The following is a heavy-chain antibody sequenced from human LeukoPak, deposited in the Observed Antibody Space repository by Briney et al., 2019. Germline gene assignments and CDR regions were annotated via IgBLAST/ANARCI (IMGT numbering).Heavy chain of an antibody. D-gene: IGHD1-26*01. J-gene: IGHJ4*02. CDR1: GGSFSGYY. Sequence: SETLSLTCAVYGGSFSGYYWSWIRQPPGKGLEWIGNIYSSGNTCYNASLKSRVTIYIDTSKNQFSLNLSSVTAADTAVYYCAKSGGSGLIDYWGQGTLVTVSS. CDR2: IYSSGNT. V-gene: IGHV4-34*01. CDR3: AKSGGSGLIDY.